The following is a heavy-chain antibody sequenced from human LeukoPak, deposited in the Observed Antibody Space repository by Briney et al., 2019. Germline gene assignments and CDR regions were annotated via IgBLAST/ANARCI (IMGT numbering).Heavy chain of an antibody. D-gene: IGHD3-10*01. V-gene: IGHV3-21*01. CDR2: ISRSSSYI. CDR3: ARFYYGSGRPDFDY. Sequence: GGSLRLSCAASRFTFRSFCMNWVRQAPGKGLEWVSFISRSSSYIYYADSVKGRFTISRDNAKNSLYLQMNSLRAEDTAVYYCARFYYGSGRPDFDYWGQGTLVTVSS. J-gene: IGHJ4*02. CDR1: RFTFRSFC.